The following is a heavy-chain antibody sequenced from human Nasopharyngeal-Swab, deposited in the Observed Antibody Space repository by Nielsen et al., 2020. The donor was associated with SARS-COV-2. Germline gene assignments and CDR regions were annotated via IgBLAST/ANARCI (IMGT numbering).Heavy chain of an antibody. V-gene: IGHV3-49*02. Sequence: WIRQPPGKGLEWLGFTRRKDFGGTTEYAASVKGRFIISRDDSKSIAYLQINSLKTEDSAAYYCTRESCSDGNCYWGDYFDLWGQGTLVTVSS. CDR3: TRESCSDGNCYWGDYFDL. D-gene: IGHD2-15*01. J-gene: IGHJ4*02. CDR2: TRRKDFGGTT.